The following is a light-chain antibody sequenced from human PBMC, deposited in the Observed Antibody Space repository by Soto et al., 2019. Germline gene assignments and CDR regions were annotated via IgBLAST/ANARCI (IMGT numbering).Light chain of an antibody. V-gene: IGLV2-14*02. Sequence: QSALTQPASVSGSPGQSITISCTGTSSDVGSYNLVSWYQQHPGKAPKLMIYEGSKRPSGVSNRFSGSKSGNTASLTISGLQAEDEADYYCCSYASSSTLLGTGTKVTVL. CDR1: SSDVGSYNL. CDR3: CSYASSSTL. J-gene: IGLJ1*01. CDR2: EGS.